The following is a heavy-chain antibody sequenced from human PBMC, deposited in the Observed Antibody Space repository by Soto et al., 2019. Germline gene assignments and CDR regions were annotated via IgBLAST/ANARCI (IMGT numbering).Heavy chain of an antibody. CDR1: GFTFDDYA. CDR3: ARAQVVRGKNYYYGMDV. V-gene: IGHV3-43D*04. Sequence: GGSLRLSCAASGFTFDDYAMHWVRQAPGKGLEWVSLISWDGGSTYYADSVKGRFTISRDNSKNTLYLQMNSLRAEDTAVYYCARAQVVRGKNYYYGMDVWGQGTTVTVSS. J-gene: IGHJ6*02. CDR2: ISWDGGST. D-gene: IGHD3-10*01.